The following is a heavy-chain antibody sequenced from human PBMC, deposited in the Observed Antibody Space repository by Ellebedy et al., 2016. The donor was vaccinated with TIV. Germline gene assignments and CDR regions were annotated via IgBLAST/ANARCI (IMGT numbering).Heavy chain of an antibody. J-gene: IGHJ4*02. V-gene: IGHV3-72*01. D-gene: IGHD1-26*01. CDR1: GYTFSDHY. Sequence: GGSLRLSXAASGYTFSDHYIDWVRQAPGKGLEWVGHTKNKANGYTTEYAASVKGRFSISRDDSKNSVHLQMNSLKTEDTAVYYCNRWRSGSPDYWGQGTLVTVSS. CDR3: NRWRSGSPDY. CDR2: TKNKANGYTT.